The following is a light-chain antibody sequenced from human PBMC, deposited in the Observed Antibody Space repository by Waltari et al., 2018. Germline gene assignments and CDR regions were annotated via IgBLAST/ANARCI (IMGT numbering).Light chain of an antibody. Sequence: IVMTQSPTTLSVSPGDRATLPCRASQNIRSNLAWYRQKPGQAPRLLIYGASFRATGIPARISGSGSGTEFTLTISSLQSEDFAVYFCQQYDNWPQITFGQGTKLEIK. CDR2: GAS. J-gene: IGKJ2*01. CDR1: QNIRSN. CDR3: QQYDNWPQIT. V-gene: IGKV3-15*01.